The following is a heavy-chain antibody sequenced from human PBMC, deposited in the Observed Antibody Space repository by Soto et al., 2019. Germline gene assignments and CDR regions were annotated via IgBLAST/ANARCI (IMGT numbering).Heavy chain of an antibody. V-gene: IGHV1-2*02. CDR1: GYTFTGYY. D-gene: IGHD5-18*01. CDR3: ARDQDVDTAMVIRDY. CDR2: INPNSGGT. J-gene: IGHJ4*02. Sequence: ASVKVSCKASGYTFTGYYMHWVRRAPGQGLEWMGWINPNSGGTNYAQKFQGRVTMTRDTSISTAYMELSRLRSDDTAVYYCARDQDVDTAMVIRDYWGRGTLVTVSS.